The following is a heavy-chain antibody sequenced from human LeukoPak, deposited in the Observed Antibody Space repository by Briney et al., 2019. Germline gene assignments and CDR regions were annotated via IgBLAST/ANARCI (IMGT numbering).Heavy chain of an antibody. CDR3: ARGYCSGGNCYSGDY. Sequence: GGSLRLSCAASGSTYSSYAMHWVRQAPGKGLEWVAVISYDGSHKYYADSVKGRITISRDNSKNTLYLQMNSLRAEDTAVYYCARGYCSGGNCYSGDYWGQGTLVTVSS. V-gene: IGHV3-30-3*01. J-gene: IGHJ4*02. D-gene: IGHD2-15*01. CDR1: GSTYSSYA. CDR2: ISYDGSHK.